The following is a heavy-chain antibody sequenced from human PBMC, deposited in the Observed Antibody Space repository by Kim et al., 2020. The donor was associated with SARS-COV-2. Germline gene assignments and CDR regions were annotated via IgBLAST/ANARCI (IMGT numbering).Heavy chain of an antibody. D-gene: IGHD6-19*01. CDR1: GFTFSDYY. Sequence: GGSLRLSCAASGFTFSDYYMSWIRQAPGKGLEWVSYISSSGSTIYYADSVKGRFTISRDNAKNSLYLQMNSLRAEDTAVYYCARDPKYSSGWYSEVGGGWFDPWGQGTLVTVSS. CDR2: ISSSGSTI. J-gene: IGHJ5*02. CDR3: ARDPKYSSGWYSEVGGGWFDP. V-gene: IGHV3-11*01.